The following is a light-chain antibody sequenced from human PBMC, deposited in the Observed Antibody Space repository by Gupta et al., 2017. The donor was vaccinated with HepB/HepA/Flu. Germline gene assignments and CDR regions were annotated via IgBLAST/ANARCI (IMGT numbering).Light chain of an antibody. J-gene: IGKJ4*01. CDR2: GAS. Sequence: EKVMTQSPATLSVSPGERVTLSCRASVTVTSHLAWYQQKPGQAPRLLIYGASIRATGIPTKFSGSGSRTEFTLTISSLQSEDSAVYYCQQYDNWPLTFGGGTKVEIK. V-gene: IGKV3-15*01. CDR1: VTVTSH. CDR3: QQYDNWPLT.